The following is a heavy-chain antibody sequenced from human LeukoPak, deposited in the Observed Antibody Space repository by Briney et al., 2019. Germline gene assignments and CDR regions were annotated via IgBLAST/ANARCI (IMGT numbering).Heavy chain of an antibody. CDR3: ARLPEQQLVGGVLDY. CDR1: GYSFTSYW. D-gene: IGHD6-13*01. J-gene: IGHJ4*02. CDR2: IYPGDSDT. V-gene: IGHV5-51*01. Sequence: GESLKISCKGSGYSFTSYWIGWVRQMPGKGLECMGIIYPGDSDTRYSPSFQGQVTISADKSISTAYLQWSSLKASDTATYYCARLPEQQLVGGVLDYWGQGTLVTVSS.